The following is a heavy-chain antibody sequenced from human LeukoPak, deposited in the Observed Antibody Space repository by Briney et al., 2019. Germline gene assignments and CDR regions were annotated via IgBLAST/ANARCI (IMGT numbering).Heavy chain of an antibody. Sequence: SETLSLTCTVSGGSITSYYWIWIRQPPGKGLEWIGFIHHSGSSNYNPSLQSRVTMSVDTSKNQFSLRLGSVTAADTAVYYCASYKRMNGYYTVDYWGQGTLVTVSS. V-gene: IGHV4-59*01. D-gene: IGHD3-3*01. CDR2: IHHSGSS. CDR3: ASYKRMNGYYTVDY. CDR1: GGSITSYY. J-gene: IGHJ4*02.